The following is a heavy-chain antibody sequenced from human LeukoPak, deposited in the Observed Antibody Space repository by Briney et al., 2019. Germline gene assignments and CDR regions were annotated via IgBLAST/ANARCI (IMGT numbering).Heavy chain of an antibody. CDR3: AREFTS. CDR1: GGFISSYY. Sequence: SETLSLTCTVSGGFISSYYWSWIRQPAGKGLEWIGRIYTSGTTNYNPSLKSRVTMSIDPSKNQFSLNLGSVTAADTAVYYCAREFTSWGQGTLVTVSS. J-gene: IGHJ5*02. V-gene: IGHV4-4*07. CDR2: IYTSGTT.